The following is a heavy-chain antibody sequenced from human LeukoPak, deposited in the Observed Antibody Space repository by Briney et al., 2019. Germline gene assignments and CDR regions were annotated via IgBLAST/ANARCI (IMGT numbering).Heavy chain of an antibody. J-gene: IGHJ3*02. V-gene: IGHV5-10-1*01. CDR1: GYSFTTYW. CDR2: IDPTDSYT. D-gene: IGHD3-3*01. Sequence: GESLKISCKASGYSFTTYWISWVRQMPGKGLEWMGRIDPTDSYTNYSPSFQGHVTISADKSISTAYLQWSSLKASDTAMFYCARHLTILDAFDIWGQGTMVTVS. CDR3: ARHLTILDAFDI.